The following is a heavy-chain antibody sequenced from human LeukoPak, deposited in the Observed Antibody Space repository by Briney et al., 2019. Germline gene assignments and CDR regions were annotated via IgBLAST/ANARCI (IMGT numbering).Heavy chain of an antibody. CDR1: GFTFSSYA. V-gene: IGHV3-23*01. CDR2: ISGSGGST. J-gene: IGHJ4*02. CDR3: AKGHSSGFGRYYFDY. Sequence: GGSLRLSCAASGFTFSSYAMSWVRQAPGKGLEWVSAISGSGGSTYYADSVKGRFTISRDNSKNTLYLQMNSLRAEDTAVYYCAKGHSSGFGRYYFDYWGQGTLVTVSS. D-gene: IGHD6-19*01.